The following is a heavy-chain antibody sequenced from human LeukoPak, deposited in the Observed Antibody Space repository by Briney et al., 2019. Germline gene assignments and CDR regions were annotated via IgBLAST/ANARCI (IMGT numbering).Heavy chain of an antibody. J-gene: IGHJ5*02. V-gene: IGHV3-21*01. CDR2: ISSGTTYI. CDR3: ARAAAGASSWFDP. D-gene: IGHD1-14*01. Sequence: PGGSLRLSCAASGFTFSSYTMNWVRRAPGKGLEWVSSISSGTTYIYYADSVKGRFTISRDNAKNSLYLQMNSLRAEDTAVYYCARAAAGASSWFDPWGQGTLVTVSS. CDR1: GFTFSSYT.